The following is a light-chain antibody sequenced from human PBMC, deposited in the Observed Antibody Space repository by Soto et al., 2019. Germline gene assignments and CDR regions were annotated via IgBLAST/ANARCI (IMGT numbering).Light chain of an antibody. V-gene: IGKV3-20*01. CDR2: AAS. Sequence: EIVLTQSPGTLSLSPGEIATLSCMASQSVSSSYLAWYQQKPGQAPRLLIYAASSRATGIPARFSGSGSGTEFTLTISSLQSDDFAVYYCQQYNSWPWTFGQGTKV. CDR3: QQYNSWPWT. J-gene: IGKJ1*01. CDR1: QSVSSSY.